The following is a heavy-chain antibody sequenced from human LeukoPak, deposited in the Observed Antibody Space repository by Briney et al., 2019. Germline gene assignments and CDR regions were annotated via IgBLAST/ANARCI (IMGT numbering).Heavy chain of an antibody. D-gene: IGHD5-12*01. V-gene: IGHV1-69*13. CDR1: GGTFSSYA. Sequence: SVKVSCKASGGTFSSYAISWVRQAPGQGLEWMGGIIPIFGTANYAQKFQGRVTITADESTSTAYMELSSLRSEDTAVYYCASGYSGSIRPFDYWGQGTLVTVSS. CDR3: ASGYSGSIRPFDY. CDR2: IIPIFGTA. J-gene: IGHJ4*02.